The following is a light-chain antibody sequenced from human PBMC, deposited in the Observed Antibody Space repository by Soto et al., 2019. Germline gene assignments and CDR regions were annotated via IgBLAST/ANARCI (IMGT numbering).Light chain of an antibody. CDR2: AAS. J-gene: IGKJ1*01. CDR3: QQANSFPRT. Sequence: DIQMTQSPSTLSASVGDRVTITCRASQSISSWLAWYQQKPGKAPRLLIYAASILQSGVPSRFSGSGSGTDFTLSISSLQPEDFATYYCQQANSFPRTFGQGTKVDIK. V-gene: IGKV1-12*01. CDR1: QSISSW.